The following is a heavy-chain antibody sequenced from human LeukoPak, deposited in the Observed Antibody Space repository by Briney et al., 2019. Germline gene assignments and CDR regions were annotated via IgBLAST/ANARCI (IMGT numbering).Heavy chain of an antibody. CDR2: INDVGGDT. CDR3: AKDLGPITHFDY. J-gene: IGHJ4*02. D-gene: IGHD5-12*01. CDR1: GFTFRTYA. Sequence: GGSLRLSCAASGFTFRTYAMAWVRQAPGKGLEWVSSINDVGGDTYYADSVKGRFAISRDNSKNTLYLQMNSLRAEDTAVYYCAKDLGPITHFDYWGQGTLVTVSS. V-gene: IGHV3-23*01.